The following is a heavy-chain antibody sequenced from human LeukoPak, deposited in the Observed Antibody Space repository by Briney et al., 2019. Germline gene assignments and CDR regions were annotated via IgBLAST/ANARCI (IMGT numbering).Heavy chain of an antibody. Sequence: GGSLRLSCAASGFPFSGSSMIWVRQAPGKGLEWVALIYSGGGTVYADSVKGRFTISRDSSKNTLFLQMNSLKPEDTAMYHCTRNRPETPLGYWGQGTLVTVSS. J-gene: IGHJ4*02. CDR1: GFPFSGSS. CDR2: IYSGGGT. V-gene: IGHV3-53*01. CDR3: TRNRPETPLGY. D-gene: IGHD1-14*01.